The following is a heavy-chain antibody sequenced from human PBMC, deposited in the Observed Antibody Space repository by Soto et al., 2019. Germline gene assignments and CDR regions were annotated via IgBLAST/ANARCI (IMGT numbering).Heavy chain of an antibody. CDR2: IYYSGSI. J-gene: IGHJ4*02. CDR3: ARPRSSGYAGEFDY. V-gene: IGHV4-59*01. CDR1: GGSISPYC. Sequence: SETLSLTCTVSGGSISPYCWSWIRQPPGKGLEWIGFIYYSGSINYNPSLKSRVTISVDTSQNQFSLKLASVTAADTAVYYCARPRSSGYAGEFDYWGQGILVTAPQ. D-gene: IGHD3-22*01.